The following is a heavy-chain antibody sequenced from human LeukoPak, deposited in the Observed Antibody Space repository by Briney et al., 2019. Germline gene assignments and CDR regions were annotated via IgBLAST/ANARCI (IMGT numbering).Heavy chain of an antibody. V-gene: IGHV4-59*08. J-gene: IGHJ3*02. Sequence: PSETLSLTCTVSGGSISSYYWSWVRQPPGKGLEWIGYIYYSGSTNYNPSLKSRVTISVDTSKNQFSLKLSSVTAADTAVYYCARLPDAFDIWGQGTMVTDSS. CDR3: ARLPDAFDI. CDR1: GGSISSYY. CDR2: IYYSGST.